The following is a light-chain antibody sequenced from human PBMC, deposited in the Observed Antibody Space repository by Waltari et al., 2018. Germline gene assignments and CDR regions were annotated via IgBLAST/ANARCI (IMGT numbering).Light chain of an antibody. CDR3: QQYDISPLT. J-gene: IGKJ4*01. V-gene: IGKV3-20*01. CDR1: QPIRTTY. Sequence: EIVLTQSPGTLSLSPGEGATLSCRTSQPIRTTYLAWYQQKPGQAPTLLIYGASSRATGVPDRFTGSGSGTDFSRTISSLEPEDFATYYCQQYDISPLTFGGGTKVEIK. CDR2: GAS.